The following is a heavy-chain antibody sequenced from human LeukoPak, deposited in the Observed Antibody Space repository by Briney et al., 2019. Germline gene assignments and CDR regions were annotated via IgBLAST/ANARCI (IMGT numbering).Heavy chain of an antibody. CDR3: ARNIVVVPDGMDV. Sequence: ASVKVSCKASGYTFTGYYMHWVRQAPGQGFEWMGWINPNSGGTNYAQKFQGRVTMTRDTSISTAYMELSRLRSDDTAVYYCARNIVVVPDGMDVWGQGTTVTVSS. J-gene: IGHJ6*02. CDR1: GYTFTGYY. V-gene: IGHV1-2*02. CDR2: INPNSGGT. D-gene: IGHD2-2*01.